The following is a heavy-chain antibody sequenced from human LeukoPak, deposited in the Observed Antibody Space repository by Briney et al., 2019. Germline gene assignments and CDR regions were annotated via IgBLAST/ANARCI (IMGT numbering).Heavy chain of an antibody. CDR2: INPNSGGT. Sequence: ASVKVSCKASGYIFTGYYMHWVRQAPGQGLEWMGRINPNSGGTNYAQKFQGRVTMTRDTSISTAYMELSRLRSDDTAVYYCARGVRGSFQPLVYWGQGTLVTVSS. D-gene: IGHD1-26*01. J-gene: IGHJ4*02. CDR3: ARGVRGSFQPLVY. V-gene: IGHV1-2*06. CDR1: GYIFTGYY.